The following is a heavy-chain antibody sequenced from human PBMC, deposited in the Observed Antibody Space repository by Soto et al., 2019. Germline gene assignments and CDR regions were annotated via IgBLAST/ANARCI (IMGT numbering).Heavy chain of an antibody. J-gene: IGHJ4*02. Sequence: QVQLVQSGAEVKKPGSSVKVSCKASGGTFSSYTISWVRQAPGQGLEWMGRIIPILGIANYAQKFQGRVTITADKSASTAYMELSSLRSADTAVYYCTEGYSRSWTPFDYWGQGTLVTVSS. V-gene: IGHV1-69*02. CDR3: TEGYSRSWTPFDY. D-gene: IGHD6-13*01. CDR2: IIPILGIA. CDR1: GGTFSSYT.